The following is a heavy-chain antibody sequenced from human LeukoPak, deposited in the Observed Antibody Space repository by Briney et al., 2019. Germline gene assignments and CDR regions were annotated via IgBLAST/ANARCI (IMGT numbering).Heavy chain of an antibody. J-gene: IGHJ4*02. V-gene: IGHV5-51*01. CDR3: ARRGEAMDPFDY. D-gene: IGHD5-18*01. CDR1: GYSFTSYW. Sequence: GESLKISCKGSGYSFTSYWIGWVRQMPGKGLEWMGIIHPGDSDTTYSPSFEGQVTISADKSIGTAYLQWSSLTASDTAIYYCARRGEAMDPFDYWGQGTLVTVSS. CDR2: IHPGDSDT.